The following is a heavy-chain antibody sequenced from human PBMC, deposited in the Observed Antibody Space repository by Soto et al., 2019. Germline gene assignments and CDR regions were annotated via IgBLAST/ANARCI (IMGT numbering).Heavy chain of an antibody. CDR2: IYYNGTS. Sequence: VQLQESGPGLVKPSETLSLTCSVSGGSVSSGGYYWSWIRQPPGKGLEWIGFIYYNGTSYFNPSLKSLVSMSGETSKHQFSLKLGSVTAADTAIYYCARWLHDYNDQKWFDPWGRGTLVVVSS. J-gene: IGHJ5*02. V-gene: IGHV4-61*08. D-gene: IGHD4-4*01. CDR3: ARWLHDYNDQKWFDP. CDR1: GGSVSSGGYY.